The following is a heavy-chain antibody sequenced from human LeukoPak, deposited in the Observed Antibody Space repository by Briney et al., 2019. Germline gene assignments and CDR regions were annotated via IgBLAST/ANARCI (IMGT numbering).Heavy chain of an antibody. CDR2: IYSGGMT. D-gene: IGHD3-16*01. J-gene: IGHJ6*03. CDR1: GLNVTYNY. Sequence: GGSLRLSCAASGLNVTYNYMSWVRQAPGKGLEWLSVIYSGGMTYYADSVKGRFIISRDNSKNTLYLQMNRLRAEDTAVYFCARDFRNLGMDVWGKGTRSPSP. V-gene: IGHV3-53*01. CDR3: ARDFRNLGMDV.